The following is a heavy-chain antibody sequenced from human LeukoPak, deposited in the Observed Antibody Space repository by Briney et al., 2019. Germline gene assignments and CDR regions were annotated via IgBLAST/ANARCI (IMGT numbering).Heavy chain of an antibody. Sequence: SSETLSLTCTVSGGSISSYYWSWIRQPPGKGLEWIGYIYYSGSTNYNPPLKSRVTISVDTSKNQFSLKLSSVTAADTAVYYCARNNDAFDIWGQGTMVTVSS. CDR2: IYYSGST. CDR1: GGSISSYY. CDR3: ARNNDAFDI. J-gene: IGHJ3*02. V-gene: IGHV4-59*01.